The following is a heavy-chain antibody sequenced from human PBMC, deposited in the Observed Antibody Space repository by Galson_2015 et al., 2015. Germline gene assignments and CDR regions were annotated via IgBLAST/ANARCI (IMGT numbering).Heavy chain of an antibody. J-gene: IGHJ6*02. CDR2: ISSSSSYI. V-gene: IGHV3-21*01. CDR3: ARDFRQDYGDYVDEYYYYYGMDV. D-gene: IGHD4-17*01. CDR1: GFTFSSYS. Sequence: SLRLSCAASGFTFSSYSMNWVRQAPGKGLEWVSSISSSSSYIYYADSVKGRFTISRDNAKNSLYLQMNSLRAEDTAVYYCARDFRQDYGDYVDEYYYYYGMDVWGQGTTVTVSS.